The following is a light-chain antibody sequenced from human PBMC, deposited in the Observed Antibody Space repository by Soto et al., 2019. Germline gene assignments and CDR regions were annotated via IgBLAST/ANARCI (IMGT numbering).Light chain of an antibody. CDR3: QQLNDYPLT. J-gene: IGKJ3*01. Sequence: DIQLTQSPSFLSASVGDRVTITCRASQDINSYLAWYQQKPGKDPKLLIYSTSTLQSGVPSRFSGSRSGTEFTLTISGLQPDDFAAYYCQQLNDYPLTFGPGTKVDIK. CDR2: STS. CDR1: QDINSY. V-gene: IGKV1-9*01.